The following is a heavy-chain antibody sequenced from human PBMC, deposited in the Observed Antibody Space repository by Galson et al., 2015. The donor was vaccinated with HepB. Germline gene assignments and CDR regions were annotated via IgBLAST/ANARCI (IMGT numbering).Heavy chain of an antibody. D-gene: IGHD3-9*01. J-gene: IGHJ3*02. CDR2: IIPIFGTA. CDR1: GGTFSSYA. V-gene: IGHV1-69*13. CDR3: ARESDILTGYYRVYAFDI. Sequence: SVKVSCKASGGTFSSYAISWVRQAPGQGLEWMGGIIPIFGTANYAQKFQGRVTITADESTSTAYMELSSLRSEDTAVYYCARESDILTGYYRVYAFDIWGQGTMVTVSS.